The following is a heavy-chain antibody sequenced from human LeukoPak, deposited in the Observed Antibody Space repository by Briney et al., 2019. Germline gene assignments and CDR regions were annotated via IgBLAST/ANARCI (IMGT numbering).Heavy chain of an antibody. Sequence: SETLSLTCTVSGGSISSYYWSWLRQPPGKGLEWLGYIYYSGSTNYNPSLKSRVTISVDTSKNQFSLKLSSVTAADTAVYYCARSTYGSGSYKIDYWGQGTLVTVSS. D-gene: IGHD3-10*01. CDR3: ARSTYGSGSYKIDY. CDR1: GGSISSYY. CDR2: IYYSGST. V-gene: IGHV4-59*01. J-gene: IGHJ4*02.